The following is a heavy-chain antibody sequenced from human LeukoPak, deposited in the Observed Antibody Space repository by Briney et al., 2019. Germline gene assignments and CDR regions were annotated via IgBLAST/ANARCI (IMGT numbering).Heavy chain of an antibody. Sequence: GGSLRLSCAASGFTFSSYSMNWVRQAPGKGLEWVSSISSSSSYIYYADSVKGRFTISRDNAKNSLYLQMNSLRAEDTAVYSCARDLQYQLPGMDVWGKGTTVTVSS. V-gene: IGHV3-21*01. CDR1: GFTFSSYS. D-gene: IGHD2-2*01. CDR2: ISSSSSYI. CDR3: ARDLQYQLPGMDV. J-gene: IGHJ6*04.